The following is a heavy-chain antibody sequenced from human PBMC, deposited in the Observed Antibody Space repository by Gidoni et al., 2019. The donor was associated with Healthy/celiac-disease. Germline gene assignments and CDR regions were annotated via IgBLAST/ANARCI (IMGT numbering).Heavy chain of an antibody. CDR2: ISGSGGST. Sequence: EVQLLESGGGLVQPGGSLRLACAASGFTFRSYAMCWVRTAPGKGLEWVSAISGSGGSTYSADSVKGRFTISRDNSKNTLYLQMNSLRAEDTAVYYCAKASRGSPFVADYWGQGTLVTVSS. CDR3: AKASRGSPFVADY. J-gene: IGHJ4*02. V-gene: IGHV3-23*01. D-gene: IGHD2-15*01. CDR1: GFTFRSYA.